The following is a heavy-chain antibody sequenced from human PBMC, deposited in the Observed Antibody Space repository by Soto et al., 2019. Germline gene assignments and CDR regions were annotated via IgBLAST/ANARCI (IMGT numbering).Heavy chain of an antibody. Sequence: PSETLSLTCTVSGGSLSGYYWSWIRQPPGKGLEWIGYIYYSGSTNYNPPLKSRVTISVDTSKNQFSLRLSSVTAADTAVYYCAAVQGGGATFHFWGPGTLVTVSS. J-gene: IGHJ4*02. CDR3: AAVQGGGATFHF. CDR1: GGSLSGYY. CDR2: IYYSGST. D-gene: IGHD1-26*01. V-gene: IGHV4-59*01.